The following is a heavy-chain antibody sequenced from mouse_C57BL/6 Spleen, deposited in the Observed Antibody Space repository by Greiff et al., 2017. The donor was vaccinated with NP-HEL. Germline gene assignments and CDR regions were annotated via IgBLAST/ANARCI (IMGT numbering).Heavy chain of an antibody. CDR2: IDPEDGET. CDR3: ARGGAKGAMDD. V-gene: IGHV14-2*01. CDR1: GFNIKDYY. Sequence: VQLQQSGAELVKPGASVKLSCTASGFNIKDYYMHWVKQRTEQGLEWIGRIDPEDGETKYAPTFQGKATITADTSSNTAYLQLSSLTSEDTAVYYCARGGAKGAMDDWGQGTSVTVSS. J-gene: IGHJ4*01.